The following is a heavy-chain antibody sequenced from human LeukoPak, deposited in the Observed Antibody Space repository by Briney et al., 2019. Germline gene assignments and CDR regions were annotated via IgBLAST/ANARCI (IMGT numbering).Heavy chain of an antibody. CDR3: ARDPPELVEAGGMFDY. Sequence: GASVKVSCKASGYTFTGYYMHWVRQAPGQGLEWMGWINPNSGGTNYAQKFQGRVTMTRDTSISTAYMELSRLRSDDTAVYYCARDPPELVEAGGMFDYWGQGTLVTVSS. CDR2: INPNSGGT. CDR1: GYTFTGYY. V-gene: IGHV1-2*02. J-gene: IGHJ4*02. D-gene: IGHD6-6*01.